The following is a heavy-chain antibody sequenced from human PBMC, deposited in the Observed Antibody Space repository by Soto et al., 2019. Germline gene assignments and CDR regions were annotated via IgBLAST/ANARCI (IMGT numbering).Heavy chain of an antibody. CDR3: AKPGLTVPGTRYFDR. Sequence: EVQLLESGGWLVQHGGSLRLSCAASGFTFSSYAMSWVRQAPGKGLEWVSAIGSDGTAIQYADSVKGRFTISKDNSKDTLYLQMNSLGAEDTAVYYCAKPGLTVPGTRYFDRWGQGTLVTVSS. J-gene: IGHJ4*02. CDR1: GFTFSSYA. CDR2: IGSDGTAI. D-gene: IGHD6-19*01. V-gene: IGHV3-23*05.